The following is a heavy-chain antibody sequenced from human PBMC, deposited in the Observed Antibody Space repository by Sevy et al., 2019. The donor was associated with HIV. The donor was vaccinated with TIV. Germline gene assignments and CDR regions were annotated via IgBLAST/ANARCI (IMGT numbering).Heavy chain of an antibody. Sequence: GGSLRLSCAASGFTFSNYVMNWVRQAPGKGLEWVSSISGINNYIYYEDSLKGRFTISRDNVKNSLYLQMNSLRAEDTGVYYCAKGGSNWPYFDYWGQGILVTVSS. CDR2: ISGINNYI. D-gene: IGHD6-13*01. CDR3: AKGGSNWPYFDY. CDR1: GFTFSNYV. J-gene: IGHJ4*02. V-gene: IGHV3-21*01.